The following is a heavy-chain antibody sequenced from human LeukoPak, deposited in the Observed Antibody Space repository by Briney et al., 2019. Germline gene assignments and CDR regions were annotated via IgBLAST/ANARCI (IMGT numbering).Heavy chain of an antibody. CDR1: GDSIYDNY. J-gene: IGHJ3*01. CDR3: ARGSNGFDV. D-gene: IGHD1-26*01. V-gene: IGHV4-4*09. Sequence: SETLSLTCTVSGDSIYDNYWNWIRQSPGKWMELIRYIHSSGFSYYNPSLNSRVFMSLDTSNNQVSLRLTSVTAADTALFYCARGSNGFDVWGQGTLVTVS. CDR2: IHSSGFS.